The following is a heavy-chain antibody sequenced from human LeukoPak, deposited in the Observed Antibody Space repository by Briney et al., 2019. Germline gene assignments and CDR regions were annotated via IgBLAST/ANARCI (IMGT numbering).Heavy chain of an antibody. Sequence: GSLRLSCAASGFTFSSYAISWVRQAPGKGLEWVSAISGSGGSTYYADSVKGRFTISRDNSKNTLYLQMNSLRAEDTAVYYCAKVGYYGSGSYYNSYGMDVWGQGTTVTVSS. CDR3: AKVGYYGSGSYYNSYGMDV. CDR2: ISGSGGST. J-gene: IGHJ6*02. D-gene: IGHD3-10*01. CDR1: GFTFSSYA. V-gene: IGHV3-23*01.